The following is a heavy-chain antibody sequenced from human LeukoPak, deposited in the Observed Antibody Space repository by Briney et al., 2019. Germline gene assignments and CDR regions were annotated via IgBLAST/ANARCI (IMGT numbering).Heavy chain of an antibody. V-gene: IGHV4-61*02. CDR3: ARAVAGLFDP. Sequence: PSQTLSLTCTVSGGSISSGSYYWSWIRQPAGKGLEWIGRIYTSGSTNYNPSLKSRVTISVDTSKNHFSLKLSSVTAADTAVYYCARAVAGLFDPWGQGTLVTVSS. J-gene: IGHJ5*02. CDR1: GGSISSGSYY. CDR2: IYTSGST. D-gene: IGHD6-19*01.